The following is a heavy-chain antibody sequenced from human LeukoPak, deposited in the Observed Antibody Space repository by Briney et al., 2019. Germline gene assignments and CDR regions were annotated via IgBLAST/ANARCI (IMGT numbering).Heavy chain of an antibody. J-gene: IGHJ4*02. Sequence: ASVKVSCKASGYTSTSHYMHWVRQAPGQGLELMGWINPSSGGTNYAQKFQGRVTMTRDTSISTAYMELSRLRSDDTAVYYCARASGDGNFDYWGQGTLVTVSS. CDR2: INPSSGGT. CDR3: ARASGDGNFDY. V-gene: IGHV1-2*02. CDR1: GYTSTSHY. D-gene: IGHD1-14*01.